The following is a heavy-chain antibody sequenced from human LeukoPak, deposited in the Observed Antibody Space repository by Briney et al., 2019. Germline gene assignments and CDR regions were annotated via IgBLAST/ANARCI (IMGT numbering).Heavy chain of an antibody. Sequence: GRSLRLSCAASGFTFSSFGMHWVRQAPGKGLEWVAVISYDGSNKYYADSVKGRFTISRDNSKNTLYLQMDSLRAEDMAVYYCARERYSGYDFDAFDMWGQGTMVTVSS. CDR3: ARERYSGYDFDAFDM. D-gene: IGHD5-12*01. V-gene: IGHV3-30*03. J-gene: IGHJ3*02. CDR2: ISYDGSNK. CDR1: GFTFSSFG.